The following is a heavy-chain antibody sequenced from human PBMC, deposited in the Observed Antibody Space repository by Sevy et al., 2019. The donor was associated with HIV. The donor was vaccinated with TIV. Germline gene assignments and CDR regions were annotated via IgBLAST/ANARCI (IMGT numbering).Heavy chain of an antibody. CDR1: GFTFSSYA. J-gene: IGHJ4*02. V-gene: IGHV3-23*01. D-gene: IGHD6-13*01. Sequence: GGSLRLSCAASGFTFSSYAMSWVRQAPGKGLEWVSAISGSGGSTYYADSVKGRFTISRDNSKNTLYLQMNSLRAEDTAVYYCAKEVAAAGKLGVGATRTFCDYWGQRTLVTVSS. CDR2: ISGSGGST. CDR3: AKEVAAAGKLGVGATRTFCDY.